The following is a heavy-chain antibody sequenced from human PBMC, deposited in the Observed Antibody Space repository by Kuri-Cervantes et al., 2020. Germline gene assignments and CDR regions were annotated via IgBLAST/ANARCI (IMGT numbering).Heavy chain of an antibody. V-gene: IGHV3-30*04. CDR3: AIHRKAYYYDSSGRKNAFDI. CDR2: ISYDGSNK. J-gene: IGHJ3*02. D-gene: IGHD3-22*01. CDR1: GFTFSSYA. Sequence: GESLKISCAASGFTFSSYAMHWVRQAPGKGLEWVAVISYDGSNKYYADSVKGRFIISRDNAKNSLYLQMNSLRAEDTAVYYCAIHRKAYYYDSSGRKNAFDIWGQGTMVTVSS.